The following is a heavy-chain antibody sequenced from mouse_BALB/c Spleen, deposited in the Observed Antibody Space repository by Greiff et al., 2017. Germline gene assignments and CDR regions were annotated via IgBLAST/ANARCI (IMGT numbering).Heavy chain of an antibody. V-gene: IGHV5-12-1*01. CDR3: ARQGGNYQAWFAY. CDR1: GFAFSSYD. Sequence: EVKVVESGGGLVKPGGSLKLSCAASGFAFSSYDMSWVRQTPEKRLEWVAYISSGGGSTYYPDTVKGRFTISRDNAKNTLYLQMSSLKSEDTAMYYCARQGGNYQAWFAYWGQGTLVTVSA. CDR2: ISSGGGST. D-gene: IGHD2-1*01. J-gene: IGHJ3*01.